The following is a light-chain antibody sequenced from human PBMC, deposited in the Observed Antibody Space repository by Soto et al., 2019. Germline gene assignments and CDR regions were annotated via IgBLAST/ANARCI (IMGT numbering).Light chain of an antibody. J-gene: IGLJ1*01. V-gene: IGLV2-23*01. CDR1: SSDVGTYNL. Sequence: QSALTQPASVSGSPGQSIIISCTGTSSDVGTYNLVSWYQLHPGKAPKLIIYEDNKRPSGVSNRFSGSRSGNSASLIISGLQAEDEADYFCCSYAGNRLYVFGPGTKLTVL. CDR3: CSYAGNRLYV. CDR2: EDN.